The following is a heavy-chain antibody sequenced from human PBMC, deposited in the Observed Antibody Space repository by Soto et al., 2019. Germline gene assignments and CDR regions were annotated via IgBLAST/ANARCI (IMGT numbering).Heavy chain of an antibody. Sequence: XGTLSLTCTVSGGSITSTSYWSCIRQPPGMGLQWIGYIYRTGSAVYNPSLNSRVTLSVDTSKNQFSLKLTSVTAADTAVYCCARDGAAMTALGVDYWGQGTLVTVSS. V-gene: IGHV4-59*01. J-gene: IGHJ4*02. CDR3: ARDGAAMTALGVDY. CDR2: IYRTGSA. D-gene: IGHD2-21*02. CDR1: GGSITSTSY.